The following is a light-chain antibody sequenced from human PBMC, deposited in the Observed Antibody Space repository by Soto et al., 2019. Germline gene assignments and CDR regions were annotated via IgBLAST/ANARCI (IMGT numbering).Light chain of an antibody. CDR3: YSDAGTNRV. V-gene: IGLV2-8*01. CDR1: SSDIGGYNF. CDR2: EVA. J-gene: IGLJ1*01. Sequence: QSALTQPPSASGSPGQSVTISCTGTSSDIGGYNFVSWYQQHPGKAPKLIIYEVAKRPSGVPDRFSGSKSGNTASLTVSELLAEDEADYYGYSDAGTNRVFGTGTKLTVL.